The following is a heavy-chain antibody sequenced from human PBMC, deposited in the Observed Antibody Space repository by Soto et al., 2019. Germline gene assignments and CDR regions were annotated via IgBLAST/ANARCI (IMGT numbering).Heavy chain of an antibody. J-gene: IGHJ5*02. D-gene: IGHD3-9*01. Sequence: SDPTLVNPTQTLTLTCTFSGFSLSTSGVGVGWIRQPPGKALEWLALIYWDDDKRYSPSLKSRLTITKDTSKNQVVLTMTNMDPVDTATYYCAHRRVRYDILTGPFDPWGQGTLVTVSS. CDR2: IYWDDDK. V-gene: IGHV2-5*02. CDR3: AHRRVRYDILTGPFDP. CDR1: GFSLSTSGVG.